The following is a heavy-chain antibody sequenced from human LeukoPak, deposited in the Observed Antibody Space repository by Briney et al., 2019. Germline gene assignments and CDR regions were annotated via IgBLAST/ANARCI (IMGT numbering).Heavy chain of an antibody. CDR3: ARDGYMVRGVEPFDH. CDR1: GFTFSSYS. D-gene: IGHD3-10*01. J-gene: IGHJ4*02. V-gene: IGHV3-21*01. Sequence: PGGSLRLSCAASGFTFSSYSMNWVRQAPGNGLEWVSSISSSSSYIYYADSVKGRFTISRDNAKNSLYLQMNSLRAEDTAVYYCARDGYMVRGVEPFDHWGQGTLVTVSS. CDR2: ISSSSSYI.